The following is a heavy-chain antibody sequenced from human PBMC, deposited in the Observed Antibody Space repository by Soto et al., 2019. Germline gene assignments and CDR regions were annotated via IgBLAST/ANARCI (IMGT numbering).Heavy chain of an antibody. Sequence: EVQLLESGGGLVQPGGSLRLSCAASGFTFNNYAMTWVRQAPGKGLEWVSAISGGGDTTSYADSVKGRFTVSRDGSKNTLYLQMSSLRAEDTALYYYFWGQGTLVTVSS. CDR2: ISGGGDTT. CDR1: GFTFNNYA. J-gene: IGHJ4*02. CDR3: F. V-gene: IGHV3-23*01.